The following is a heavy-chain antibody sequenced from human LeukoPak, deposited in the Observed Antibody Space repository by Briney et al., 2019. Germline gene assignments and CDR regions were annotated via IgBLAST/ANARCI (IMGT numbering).Heavy chain of an antibody. CDR3: AKSLAWGRNFDY. CDR2: INPCDGST. CDR1: GYSFTYHY. D-gene: IGHD3-16*01. Sequence: ASVKVSCKASGYSFTYHYMHWLRQAPGQGLEGIGIINPCDGSTTYVQKFQGRVPITADKSTSTAYMELSSLRSEDTDVYYCAKSLAWGRNFDYWGQGTLVIVSS. V-gene: IGHV1-46*01. J-gene: IGHJ4*02.